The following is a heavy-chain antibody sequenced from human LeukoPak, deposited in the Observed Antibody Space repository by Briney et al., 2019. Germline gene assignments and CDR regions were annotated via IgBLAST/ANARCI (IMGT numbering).Heavy chain of an antibody. D-gene: IGHD3-3*01. CDR2: ISYDGSNK. Sequence: GGSLRLSCAASGFTFSSYGMHWVRQAPGKGLEWVAVISYDGSNKYYADSVKGRFTISRDNSKNTLYLQMNSLRGEDTAVYCCAKARVFLALLLWGQGTLVTVSS. V-gene: IGHV3-30*18. J-gene: IGHJ4*02. CDR3: AKARVFLALLL. CDR1: GFTFSSYG.